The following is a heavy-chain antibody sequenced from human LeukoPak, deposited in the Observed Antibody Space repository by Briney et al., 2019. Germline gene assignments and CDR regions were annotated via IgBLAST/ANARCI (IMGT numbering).Heavy chain of an antibody. CDR3: ARDTAMAPKPDRGAFDI. D-gene: IGHD5-18*01. CDR1: GYTFTSYY. V-gene: IGHV1-46*01. Sequence: ASVKVSCKASGYTFTSYYMHWVRQAPGQGLEWMGIINPSGGSTSYAQKFQGRVTMTRDTSTSTVYMELSSLRSEDTAVYYCARDTAMAPKPDRGAFDIWGQGTMVTVSS. J-gene: IGHJ3*02. CDR2: INPSGGST.